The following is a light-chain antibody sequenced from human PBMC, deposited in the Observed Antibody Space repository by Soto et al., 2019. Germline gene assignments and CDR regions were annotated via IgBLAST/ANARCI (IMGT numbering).Light chain of an antibody. J-gene: IGKJ5*01. Sequence: DIVMTQSPDSLAVSLGERATINCKSSQSVLSSSNNKNYLAWYKQKPGQPPKLLISWASTRESGVPDRFSGSGSGTNFTLTISSLQAEDVAVYYCQQYYSTLITFGQGTRLEIK. CDR1: QSVLSSSNNKNY. V-gene: IGKV4-1*01. CDR3: QQYYSTLIT. CDR2: WAS.